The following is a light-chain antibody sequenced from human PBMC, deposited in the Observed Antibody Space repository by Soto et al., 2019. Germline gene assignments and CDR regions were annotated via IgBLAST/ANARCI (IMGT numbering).Light chain of an antibody. CDR3: QQSGT. J-gene: IGKJ1*01. Sequence: EIVLTQSPGTLSLSPGERATLSCRASQSVSSSYLAWYQHKPGQAPRLLIYRASNRAAGIPERFSGSGSGTDFTLTISRLEPEDFAVYYCQQSGTFGQGTKVEIK. CDR2: RAS. CDR1: QSVSSSY. V-gene: IGKV3-20*01.